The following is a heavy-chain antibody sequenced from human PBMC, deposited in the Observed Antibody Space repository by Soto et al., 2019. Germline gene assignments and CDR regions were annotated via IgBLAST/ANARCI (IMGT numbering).Heavy chain of an antibody. CDR2: ISAYNGNT. Sequence: ASVKVSCKASGYTFTSYGISWVRQAPGQGLEWMGWISAYNGNTNYAQKLQGRVTMTTDTSTSRGYMELRSLRSDDTAVYYCARVKSRVVPAFNYWGQGSLVTFAS. J-gene: IGHJ4*02. CDR3: ARVKSRVVPAFNY. D-gene: IGHD2-2*01. V-gene: IGHV1-18*01. CDR1: GYTFTSYG.